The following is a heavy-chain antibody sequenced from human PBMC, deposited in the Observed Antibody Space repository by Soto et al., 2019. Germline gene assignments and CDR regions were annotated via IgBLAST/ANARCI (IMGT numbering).Heavy chain of an antibody. CDR3: ARDRNYGSGNSYYYYGMDV. J-gene: IGHJ6*02. V-gene: IGHV1-69*01. Sequence: QVQLVQSGAEVKKPGSSVKVSCKASGGTFSSYAISWVRQAPGQGLEWMGGIIPIFGTANYAQKFQGRVTITADESTSTAYMELISLRSEDTAVYYCARDRNYGSGNSYYYYGMDVRGQGTTVTVSS. D-gene: IGHD3-10*01. CDR2: IIPIFGTA. CDR1: GGTFSSYA.